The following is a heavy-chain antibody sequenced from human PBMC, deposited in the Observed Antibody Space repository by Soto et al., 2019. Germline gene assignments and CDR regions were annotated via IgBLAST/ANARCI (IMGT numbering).Heavy chain of an antibody. D-gene: IGHD1-26*01. J-gene: IGHJ4*02. V-gene: IGHV1-69*01. CDR3: ARDGGRHSGGSDY. CDR2: IIPIFGTA. CDR1: GGTFSSYS. Sequence: QVQLVQSGAEVKKPGSSVKVSCKASGGTFSSYSINWVRQAPGQGLEWMGAIIPIFGTANYSQKFQGRVTITADASTNTAYMEPNSLISEDTAVYYCARDGGRHSGGSDYWGQATVVTVSS.